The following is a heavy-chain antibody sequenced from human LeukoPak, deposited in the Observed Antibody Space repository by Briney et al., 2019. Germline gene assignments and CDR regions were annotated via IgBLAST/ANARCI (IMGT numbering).Heavy chain of an antibody. V-gene: IGHV4-31*03. CDR1: GGSISSGGYY. J-gene: IGHJ5*02. CDR2: IYYSGST. D-gene: IGHD3-3*01. CDR3: AAYYDFWSGYYGGYWFDP. Sequence: PSETLSLTCTVSGGSISSGGYYCSWIRQHPGKGLEWIGYIYYSGSTYYNPSLKSRVTISVDTSKNQFSLKLSSVTAADTAVYYCAAYYDFWSGYYGGYWFDPWGQGTLVTVSS.